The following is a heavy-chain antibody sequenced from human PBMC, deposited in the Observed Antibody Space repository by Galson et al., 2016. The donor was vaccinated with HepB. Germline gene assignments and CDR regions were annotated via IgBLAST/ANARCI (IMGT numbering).Heavy chain of an antibody. CDR3: ARRPGGDYYFDH. D-gene: IGHD3-16*01. Sequence: QSGAEVKKPGESLRISCKGSGYDFGSYWITWVRQRPGKGLEWVGRIDPSDSYINYNPSFEGHVTISSDKSIDTAYLQWSGLKASDTAMYYCARRPGGDYYFDHWGQGTLVTVSS. J-gene: IGHJ4*02. CDR2: IDPSDSYI. CDR1: GYDFGSYW. V-gene: IGHV5-10-1*01.